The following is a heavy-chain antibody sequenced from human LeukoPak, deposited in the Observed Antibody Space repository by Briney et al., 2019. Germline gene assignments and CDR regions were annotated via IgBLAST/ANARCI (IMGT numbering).Heavy chain of an antibody. Sequence: SQTLSLTCAISGDSVSSKSTAWNWIRQSPSRGLEWLGRTYYRSKWYTGYAVSVKGRITINPDTSKNQFSLQLNSVTAADTAVYYCARVHPLYCSGGSCYSYNWFDPWGQGTLVTVSS. CDR3: ARVHPLYCSGGSCYSYNWFDP. CDR1: GDSVSSKSTA. V-gene: IGHV6-1*01. CDR2: TYYRSKWYT. J-gene: IGHJ5*02. D-gene: IGHD2-15*01.